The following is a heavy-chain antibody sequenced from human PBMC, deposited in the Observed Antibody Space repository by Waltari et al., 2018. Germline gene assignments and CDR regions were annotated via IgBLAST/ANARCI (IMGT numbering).Heavy chain of an antibody. CDR1: GFTFSSYA. CDR3: AKGPPCDY. J-gene: IGHJ4*02. Sequence: EVQLLESGGGLVQPGGSLRLSCAASGFTFSSYAMRWVRQAPGKGLDWVSVIYSGGSSTYYADSVKGRFTISRDNSKNTLYLQMNSLRAEDTAVYYCAKGPPCDYWGQGTLVTVSS. CDR2: IYSGGSST. V-gene: IGHV3-23*03.